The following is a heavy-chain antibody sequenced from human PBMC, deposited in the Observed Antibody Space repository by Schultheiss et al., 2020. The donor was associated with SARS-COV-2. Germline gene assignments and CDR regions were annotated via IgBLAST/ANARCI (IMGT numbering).Heavy chain of an antibody. J-gene: IGHJ6*02. V-gene: IGHV4-31*11. CDR3: ARDYCSSTSCYYYYGMDV. CDR2: IYYSGST. CDR1: GGSFSGYY. D-gene: IGHD2-2*01. Sequence: SETLSLTCAVYGGSFSGYYWSWIRQHPGRGLEWIGYIYYSGSTYYNPSLKSRVTISLDTSKNQLSLKLSSVTAADTAVYYCARDYCSSTSCYYYYGMDVWGQGTTVTVSS.